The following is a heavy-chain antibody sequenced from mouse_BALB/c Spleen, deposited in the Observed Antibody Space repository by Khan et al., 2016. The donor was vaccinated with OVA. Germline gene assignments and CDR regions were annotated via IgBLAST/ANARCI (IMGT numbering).Heavy chain of an antibody. J-gene: IGHJ3*01. CDR1: GFTFSSYS. D-gene: IGHD4-1*01. CDR3: ASHLTGSFAY. CDR2: ISSGGDYT. Sequence: EVQVVESGGDLVEPGGSLKLSCAASGFTFSSYSMSWVRQTPDKRLEWVATISSGGDYTYYPDIVKGRFTISRDNAKNTLYLQMSSLKSEDTARYYCASHLTGSFAYWGQGTLVAVSA. V-gene: IGHV5-6*01.